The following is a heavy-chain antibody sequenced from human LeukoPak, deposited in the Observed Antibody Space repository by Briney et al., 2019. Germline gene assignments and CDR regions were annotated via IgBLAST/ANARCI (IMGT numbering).Heavy chain of an antibody. J-gene: IGHJ5*02. CDR3: ARGRRGVDGSGRWRRGNWFDP. Sequence: SETLSLTCAVYGGSFSGYYWSWIRQPPGKGLEWIGEINHSGSTNYNPSLKSRVTISVDTSKNQFSLKLSSVTAADTAVYYCARGRRGVDGSGRWRRGNWFDPWGQGTLVTVSS. V-gene: IGHV4-34*01. CDR2: INHSGST. CDR1: GGSFSGYY. D-gene: IGHD3-10*01.